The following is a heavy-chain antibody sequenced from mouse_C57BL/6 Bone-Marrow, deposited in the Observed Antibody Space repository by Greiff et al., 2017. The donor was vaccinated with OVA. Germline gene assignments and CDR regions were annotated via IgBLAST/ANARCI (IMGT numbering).Heavy chain of an antibody. J-gene: IGHJ4*01. D-gene: IGHD2-4*01. Sequence: QVQLKESGAELVKPGASVKMSCKASGYTFTSYWITWVKQRPGQGLEWIGDIYPGSGSTNYNEKFKSKATLTVDTSSSTAYMQLSSLTSEDSAVYYCARYYYDYLYWGQGTSVTVSS. CDR1: GYTFTSYW. CDR3: ARYYYDYLY. CDR2: IYPGSGST. V-gene: IGHV1-55*01.